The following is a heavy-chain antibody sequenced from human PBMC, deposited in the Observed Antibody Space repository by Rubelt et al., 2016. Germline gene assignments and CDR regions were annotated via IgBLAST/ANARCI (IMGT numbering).Heavy chain of an antibody. CDR3: AGMTTVTTIGY. Sequence: EVQLVESGGGLVQPGGSLRLSCAASGFTFTDHYMDWVRQAPGKGLEWVGRIKSKAGGGTIDYAARVTGRFTISRDASENTLYLQINNLKTDDTCVYDCAGMTTVTTIGYWGQGTLVIVSS. V-gene: IGHV3-15*01. CDR1: GFTFTDHY. D-gene: IGHD4-17*01. J-gene: IGHJ4*02. CDR2: IKSKAGGGTI.